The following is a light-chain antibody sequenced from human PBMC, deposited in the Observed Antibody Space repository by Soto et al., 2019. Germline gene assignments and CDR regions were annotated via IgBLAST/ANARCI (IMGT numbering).Light chain of an antibody. CDR2: DAS. J-gene: IGKJ1*01. V-gene: IGKV1-5*01. Sequence: DIKHTQAHCTLSAYVGGRVNLTCRASQSISSWLAWYQQKPGKAPKLLIYDASSLESGVPSRFSGSGSGTEFTLTIRSLQSDEFATYYCQQYYSYSRWFGQGTKVDI. CDR3: QQYYSYSRW. CDR1: QSISSW.